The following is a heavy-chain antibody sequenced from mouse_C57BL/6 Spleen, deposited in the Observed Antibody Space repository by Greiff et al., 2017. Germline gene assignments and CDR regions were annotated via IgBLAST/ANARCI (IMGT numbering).Heavy chain of an antibody. J-gene: IGHJ4*01. CDR2: IDPENGDT. CDR1: GFNIKDDY. D-gene: IGHD1-1*01. V-gene: IGHV14-4*01. Sequence: EVKLMESGAELVRPGASVKLSCTASGFNIKDDYMHWVKQRPEQGLEWIGWIDPENGDTEYASKFQGKATITADTSSNTAYLQLSSLTSEDTAVYYCSFTTVPYYAMDYWGQGTSVTVSS. CDR3: SFTTVPYYAMDY.